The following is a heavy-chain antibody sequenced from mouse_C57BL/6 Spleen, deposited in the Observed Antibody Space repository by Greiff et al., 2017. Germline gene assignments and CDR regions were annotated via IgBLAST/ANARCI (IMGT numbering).Heavy chain of an antibody. V-gene: IGHV1-82*01. CDR1: GYAFSSSW. CDR3: ARGGYAMDY. Sequence: QVQLKESGPELVKPGASVKISCKASGYAFSSSWMNWVKQRPGKGLEWIGRIYPGDGDTNYNGKFKGKATLTADKSSSTAYMQLSSLTSEDAAVYFCARGGYAMDYWGQGTSVTVSS. J-gene: IGHJ4*01. CDR2: IYPGDGDT.